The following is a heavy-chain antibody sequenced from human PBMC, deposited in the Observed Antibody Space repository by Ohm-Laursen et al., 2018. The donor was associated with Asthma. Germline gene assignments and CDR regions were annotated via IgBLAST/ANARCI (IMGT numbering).Heavy chain of an antibody. J-gene: IGHJ4*02. Sequence: SLRLSCSASGFTFRSYAMHWVRQAPGKGLEWVAVGGSYYDGGLKYYADSVNGRFTVSRDDSKNTLYLQMNSLRPDDTAVYYCAKVLAAGTRLFDYWGQGTLVTVSS. D-gene: IGHD6-13*01. CDR1: GFTFRSYA. CDR3: AKVLAAGTRLFDY. CDR2: GGSYYDGGLK. V-gene: IGHV3-30-3*01.